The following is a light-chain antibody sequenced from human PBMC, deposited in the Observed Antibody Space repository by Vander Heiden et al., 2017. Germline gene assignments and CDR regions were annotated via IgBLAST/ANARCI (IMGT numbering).Light chain of an antibody. CDR2: SAT. V-gene: IGKV1-9*01. J-gene: IGKJ5*01. CDR1: QAISDY. Sequence: IQLTQSPSSLPASVGDRVTITCRASQAISDYLAWYQHTPGRAPKLLIYSATVLQSGVPSRFSGSGSGTDFTLTINSLQPEDFATYYCQQLDNYPVTFGQGTRLEIK. CDR3: QQLDNYPVT.